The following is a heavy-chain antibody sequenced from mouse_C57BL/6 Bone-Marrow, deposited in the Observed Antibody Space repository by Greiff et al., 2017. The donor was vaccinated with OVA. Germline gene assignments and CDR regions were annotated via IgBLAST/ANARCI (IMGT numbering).Heavy chain of an antibody. CDR2: LWRDGST. D-gene: IGHD2-2*01. J-gene: IGHJ4*01. Sequence: VKLVESGPGLVAPSQRLSITCTISGFSLTSYGVHWVRQPPGTGLDWLAVLWRDGSTNYNSVFKSGLSIIKVHSKSQVFLKMNNRQTDDTAKYFGARQATMATGAVDYWGQGTAVTVSS. CDR3: ARQATMATGAVDY. V-gene: IGHV2-6-1*01. CDR1: GFSLTSYG.